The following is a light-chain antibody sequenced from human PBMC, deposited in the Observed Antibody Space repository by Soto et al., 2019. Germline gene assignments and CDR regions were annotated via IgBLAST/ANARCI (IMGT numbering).Light chain of an antibody. J-gene: IGLJ3*02. CDR3: SSFTTANTWV. V-gene: IGLV2-14*01. CDR1: SSDVGSNNF. Sequence: QSVLTQPASVSGSPGQSITISCTGTSSDVGSNNFVSWFQQHPGKAPKLMIYEVTNRPSGVSYRFSGSKSGNTASLTISGLQAEDEADYYCSSFTTANTWVFGGGTMLTVL. CDR2: EVT.